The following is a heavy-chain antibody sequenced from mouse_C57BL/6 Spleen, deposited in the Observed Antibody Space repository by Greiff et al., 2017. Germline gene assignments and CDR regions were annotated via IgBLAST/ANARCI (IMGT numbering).Heavy chain of an antibody. CDR3: AREDYDYDGNAY. CDR1: GYSITSGYY. V-gene: IGHV3-6*01. J-gene: IGHJ3*01. Sequence: ESGPGLVKPSQSLSLTCSVTGYSITSGYYWNWIRQFPGNKLEWMGYISYDGSNNYNPSLKNRISITRDTSTNQFFLKLNSVTTEDTATYYCAREDYDYDGNAYWGQGTLVTVSA. D-gene: IGHD2-4*01. CDR2: ISYDGSN.